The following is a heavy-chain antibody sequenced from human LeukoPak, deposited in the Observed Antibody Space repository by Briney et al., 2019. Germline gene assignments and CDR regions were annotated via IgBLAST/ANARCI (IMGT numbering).Heavy chain of an antibody. CDR1: GFTFSSYS. J-gene: IGHJ4*02. Sequence: PGGSLRLSCAASGFTFSSYSTNWVRQAPGKGLEWVSSISSSSSYIYYADSVKGRFTISRDNAKNSLYLQMNSLRAEDTAVYYCARAWITMVRGGNFDYWGQGTLVTVSS. V-gene: IGHV3-21*01. CDR3: ARAWITMVRGGNFDY. CDR2: ISSSSSYI. D-gene: IGHD3-10*01.